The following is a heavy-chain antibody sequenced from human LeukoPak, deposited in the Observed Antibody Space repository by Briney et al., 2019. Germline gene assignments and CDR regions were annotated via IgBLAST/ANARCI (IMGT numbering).Heavy chain of an antibody. Sequence: ASVKVSCKASGYTFTSYDINWVRQATGQGLAWMGWMNPNSGNTGYAQKFQGRVTMTRNTSISTAYMELSSLRSEDTAVYYCARALMVRGVIIYYYYGMDVWGQGTTVTVSS. D-gene: IGHD3-10*01. J-gene: IGHJ6*02. CDR3: ARALMVRGVIIYYYYGMDV. CDR1: GYTFTSYD. CDR2: MNPNSGNT. V-gene: IGHV1-8*01.